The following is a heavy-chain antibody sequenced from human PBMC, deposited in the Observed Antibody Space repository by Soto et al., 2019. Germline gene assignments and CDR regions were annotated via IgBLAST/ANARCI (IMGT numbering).Heavy chain of an antibody. CDR3: TTYGNSSKGFDY. CDR1: GFTFSGSV. V-gene: IGHV3-73*01. Sequence: EVQLVESGGGLVHPGGSLKLSCAVSGFTFSGSVMHWVRQAPGKGLEWLGRIRSRDSDYATSYAESVKGRVTISRDDSKNTAYLQVTSLKSEDTALYYCTTYGNSSKGFDYWGQGTRVTVSS. J-gene: IGHJ4*02. D-gene: IGHD6-6*01. CDR2: IRSRDSDYAT.